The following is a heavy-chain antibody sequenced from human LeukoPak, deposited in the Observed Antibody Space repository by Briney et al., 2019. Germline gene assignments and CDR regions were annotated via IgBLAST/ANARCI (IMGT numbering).Heavy chain of an antibody. Sequence: GGSLRLSCAASGFTFSSYAMSWVRQAPGKGLEWVSAISGSGGSTCYADSVKGRFTISRDNAKNTLYLQMNSLRAEDTAVYYCAKMETYYYDSSGYYLSPFDPWGQGTLVTVSS. CDR2: ISGSGGST. D-gene: IGHD3-22*01. J-gene: IGHJ5*02. V-gene: IGHV3-23*01. CDR3: AKMETYYYDSSGYYLSPFDP. CDR1: GFTFSSYA.